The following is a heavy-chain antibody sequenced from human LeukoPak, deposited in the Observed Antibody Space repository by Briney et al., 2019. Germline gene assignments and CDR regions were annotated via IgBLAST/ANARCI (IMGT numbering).Heavy chain of an antibody. CDR2: IYRSGSA. V-gene: IGHV4-34*01. D-gene: IGHD1-14*01. J-gene: IGHJ4*02. Sequence: SETLSLTCAVYGGSFSGYYWSWIRQPPGKGPEWIGTIYRSGSAYHKPSLKSRLTISIDTSKNQFSLKLTSVTAADTALYFCARAPHTSPTDYYFDFWGPGTLVTVSS. CDR3: ARAPHTSPTDYYFDF. CDR1: GGSFSGYY.